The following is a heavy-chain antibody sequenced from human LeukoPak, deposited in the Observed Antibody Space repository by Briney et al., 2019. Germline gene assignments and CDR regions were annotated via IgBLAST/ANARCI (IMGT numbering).Heavy chain of an antibody. CDR3: ARGENNYGYYYFDY. D-gene: IGHD5-18*01. J-gene: IGHJ4*02. CDR2: ISSSSSYI. CDR1: GFAFSSYS. Sequence: PGGSLRLSCAVSGFAFSSYSMNWVRQAPGKGLEWVSSISSSSSYIYYADSVKGRFTIYRDNAKNSLYLQMNSLRAEDTAVYYCARGENNYGYYYFDYWGQGTLVTVSS. V-gene: IGHV3-21*01.